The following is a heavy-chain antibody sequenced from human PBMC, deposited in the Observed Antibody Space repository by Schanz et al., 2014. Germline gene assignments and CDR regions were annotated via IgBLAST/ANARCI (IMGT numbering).Heavy chain of an antibody. CDR3: ARDYEGNSSSPRHDAFDV. Sequence: EVQLVESGGGLVQPGGSLRLSCAASGFTFSTYWMHWVRQAPGKGLVWVSYISGSSSTKYYADSVKGRFTISRDNSKKALYLKMEGLGAEDGAVYCCARDYEGNSSSPRHDAFDVCGQGTMXTVSS. D-gene: IGHD6-6*01. CDR1: GFTFSTYW. CDR2: ISGSSSTK. V-gene: IGHV3-48*01. J-gene: IGHJ3*01.